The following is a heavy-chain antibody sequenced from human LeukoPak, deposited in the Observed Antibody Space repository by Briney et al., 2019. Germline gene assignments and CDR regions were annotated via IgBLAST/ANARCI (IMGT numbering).Heavy chain of an antibody. CDR3: ARDFGDSSEYFQH. CDR1: GFIFSTYS. CDR2: ISGGSNYI. V-gene: IGHV3-21*01. D-gene: IGHD6-13*01. J-gene: IGHJ1*01. Sequence: GGSVRLSCAASGFIFSTYSMNWVRQSPGKGLEWVSSISGGSNYIYYADSVKGRFTISRDNAKNSLFLQMNSLRAEDTAVYYCARDFGDSSEYFQHWGQGTLVTVSS.